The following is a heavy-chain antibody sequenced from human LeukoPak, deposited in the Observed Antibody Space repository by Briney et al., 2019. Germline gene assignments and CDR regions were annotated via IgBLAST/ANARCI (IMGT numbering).Heavy chain of an antibody. Sequence: ASVKVSCKASGYTFTSYGLSWVRQAPGQGLEWMGWISAYNGNTNYAQKLQGRVTMTTDTSTSTAYMELRSLRSDDTAVYYCARVETNYITGSEAPFDYWGQGTLVTVSS. J-gene: IGHJ4*02. D-gene: IGHD1-20*01. V-gene: IGHV1-18*01. CDR1: GYTFTSYG. CDR3: ARVETNYITGSEAPFDY. CDR2: ISAYNGNT.